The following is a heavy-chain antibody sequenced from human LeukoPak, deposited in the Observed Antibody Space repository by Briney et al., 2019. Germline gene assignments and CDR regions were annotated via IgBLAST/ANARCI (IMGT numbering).Heavy chain of an antibody. CDR3: ARGYSSPP. CDR2: ISSSGSYI. Sequence: GGSLRLSCAASGFTFSRFSMNWVRQAPGKGLEWVSSISSSGSYIFYADSLKGRFTISSDNAKNSLYLQMNSLRAEDTAVYYCARGYSSPPWGQGTLVTVSS. J-gene: IGHJ5*02. V-gene: IGHV3-21*01. D-gene: IGHD6-19*01. CDR1: GFTFSRFS.